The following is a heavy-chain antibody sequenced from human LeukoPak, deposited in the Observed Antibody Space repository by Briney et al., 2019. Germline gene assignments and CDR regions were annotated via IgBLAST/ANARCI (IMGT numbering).Heavy chain of an antibody. J-gene: IGHJ3*02. CDR1: GYSIRSGYY. V-gene: IGHV4-38-2*01. CDR2: IYHSGST. D-gene: IGHD6-6*01. Sequence: PSETLSLTCAVCGYSIRSGYYWGWFRQPPGKGLEGMGSIYHSGSTYYNTSLKSRVTISVDTSKNQFSLKLSSVTAADTAVYYCARRPRGSSAGAFDIWGQGTMVTVSS. CDR3: ARRPRGSSAGAFDI.